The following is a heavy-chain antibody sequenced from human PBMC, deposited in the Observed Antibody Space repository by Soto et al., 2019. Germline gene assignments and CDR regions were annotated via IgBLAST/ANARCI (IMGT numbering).Heavy chain of an antibody. Sequence: QVQLVESGGGVVQPGRSLRLSCAASGFTFSSYAMHWVRQAPGKGLEWVAVISYDGSNKYYADSVNGRFTISRDNSKNPLHLQMNSLRAEDRAVYYGPIYLLGPFGGGSYYGMDVWGQGTTVTVSS. J-gene: IGHJ6*01. CDR1: GFTFSSYA. CDR2: ISYDGSNK. CDR3: PIYLLGPFGGGSYYGMDV. D-gene: IGHD2-2*02. V-gene: IGHV3-30-3*01.